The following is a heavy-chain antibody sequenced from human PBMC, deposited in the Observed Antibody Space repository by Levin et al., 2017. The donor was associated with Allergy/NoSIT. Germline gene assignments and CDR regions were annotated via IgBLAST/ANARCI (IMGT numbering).Heavy chain of an antibody. V-gene: IGHV1-2*02. Sequence: ASVKVSCKASGYTFTGYYMHWVRQAPGQGLEWMGWINPNSGGTNYAQKFQGRVTMTRDTSISTAYMELSRLRSDDTAVYYCARASRLSYCSGGSCYSGMDVWGQGTTVTVSS. CDR1: GYTFTGYY. CDR2: INPNSGGT. D-gene: IGHD2-15*01. CDR3: ARASRLSYCSGGSCYSGMDV. J-gene: IGHJ6*01.